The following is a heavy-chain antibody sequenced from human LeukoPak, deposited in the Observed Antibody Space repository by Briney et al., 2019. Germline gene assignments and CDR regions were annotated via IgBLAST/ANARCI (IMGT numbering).Heavy chain of an antibody. J-gene: IGHJ4*02. CDR2: ISVSGNT. Sequence: GGSLRLSCAASGFTLSSYAMSWVRQGPGKGLEWVSAISVSGNTYHADSVKGRFTISRDSSKNTLYLQMNSLRAGDAAVYYCAKVAYNWISYGPFDYWGQGTLVTVSS. D-gene: IGHD1-20*01. CDR1: GFTLSSYA. CDR3: AKVAYNWISYGPFDY. V-gene: IGHV3-23*01.